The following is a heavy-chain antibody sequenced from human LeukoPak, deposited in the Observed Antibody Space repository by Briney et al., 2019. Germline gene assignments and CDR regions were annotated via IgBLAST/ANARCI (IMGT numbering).Heavy chain of an antibody. Sequence: SETLSLTCTVSGGSISSYYWSWIRQPPGKGLEWIGYIYYSGSTNYNPSLKSRVTISVDTSKNQFSLKLSSVTAADTAVYYCARDVIAAAGYYYYGMDVWGQGTTVTVSS. CDR2: IYYSGST. D-gene: IGHD6-13*01. J-gene: IGHJ6*02. CDR3: ARDVIAAAGYYYYGMDV. V-gene: IGHV4-59*01. CDR1: GGSISSYY.